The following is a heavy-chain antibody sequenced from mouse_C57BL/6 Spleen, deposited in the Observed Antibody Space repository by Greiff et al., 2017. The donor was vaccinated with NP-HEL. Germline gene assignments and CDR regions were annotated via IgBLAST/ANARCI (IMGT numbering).Heavy chain of an antibody. Sequence: EVKLMESGGGLVKPGGSLKLSCAASGFTFSDYGMHWVRQAPEKGLEWVAYISSGSSTIYYADTVKGRFTISRDNAKNTLFLQMTSLRSEDTAMYYCARPDYSNPWFAYWGQGTLVTVSA. CDR1: GFTFSDYG. J-gene: IGHJ3*01. CDR2: ISSGSSTI. V-gene: IGHV5-17*01. CDR3: ARPDYSNPWFAY. D-gene: IGHD2-5*01.